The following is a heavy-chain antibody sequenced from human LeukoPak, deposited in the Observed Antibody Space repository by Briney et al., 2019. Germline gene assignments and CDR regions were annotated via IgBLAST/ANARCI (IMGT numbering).Heavy chain of an antibody. CDR2: ISSSGSTK. CDR3: ARGGGGSRTGHDY. J-gene: IGHJ4*02. Sequence: PGGSLRLSCAASGFTFSSYEMNWVRQAPGKGLEWVSYISSSGSTKYYADSVKGRFTISRDNAKNSLYLQMNSLRAEDTAVYYCARGGGGSRTGHDYWGQGTLVTVSS. D-gene: IGHD1-26*01. CDR1: GFTFSSYE. V-gene: IGHV3-48*03.